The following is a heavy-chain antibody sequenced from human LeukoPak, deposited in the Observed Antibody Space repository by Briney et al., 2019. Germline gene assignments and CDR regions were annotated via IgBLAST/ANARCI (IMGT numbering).Heavy chain of an antibody. Sequence: PGGSLRLSCAASGFTFSSYGMHWVRQAPGKGLEWVAFIRYDGSNKYYADSVKGRFTISRDNSKNTLYLQMNSLRAEDTAVYYCAKDFEETIFGVVMWTFDYWGQGTLVTVSS. CDR2: IRYDGSNK. J-gene: IGHJ4*02. V-gene: IGHV3-30*02. CDR1: GFTFSSYG. D-gene: IGHD3-3*01. CDR3: AKDFEETIFGVVMWTFDY.